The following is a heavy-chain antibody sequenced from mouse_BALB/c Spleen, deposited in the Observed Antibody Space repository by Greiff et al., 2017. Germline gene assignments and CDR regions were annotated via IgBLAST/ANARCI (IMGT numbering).Heavy chain of an antibody. D-gene: IGHD4-1*01. V-gene: IGHV1-4*01. CDR3: AREDWDY. Sequence: QVQLKQSGAELATPGASVKMSCKASGYTFTSYWMHWVKQRPGQGLEWIGYINPSTGYTEYTQKFKDKATLTADKSSSTAYMQLSSLTSEDSAVYYCAREDWDYWGQGTTLTVSS. CDR1: GYTFTSYW. J-gene: IGHJ2*01. CDR2: INPSTGYT.